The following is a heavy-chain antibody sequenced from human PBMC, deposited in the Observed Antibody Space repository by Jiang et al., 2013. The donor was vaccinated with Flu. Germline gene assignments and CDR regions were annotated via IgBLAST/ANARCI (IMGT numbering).Heavy chain of an antibody. V-gene: IGHV4-39*01. CDR1: GGSISSSSYY. CDR2: IYSSGST. Sequence: GSGLVKPSETLSLTCTVSGGSISSSSYYWGWIRQPPGKGLEWIGSIYSSGSTYYNPSLKSRVTISVDTSKNQFSLKLSSVTATDTAVYYCARQPVDFWSGYGRATGFDPWGQGTLVTVSS. D-gene: IGHD3-3*01. CDR3: ARQPVDFWSGYGRATGFDP. J-gene: IGHJ5*02.